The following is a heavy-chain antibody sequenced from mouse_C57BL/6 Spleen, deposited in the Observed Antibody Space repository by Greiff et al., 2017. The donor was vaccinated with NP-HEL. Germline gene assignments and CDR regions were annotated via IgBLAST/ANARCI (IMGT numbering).Heavy chain of an antibody. CDR2: ISNGGGST. J-gene: IGHJ3*01. D-gene: IGHD2-4*01. Sequence: EVKLVESGGGLVQPGGSLKLSCAASGFTFSDYYMYWVRQTPEKRLEWVAYISNGGGSTYYPDTVKGRFTISRDNAKNTLYLQMSRLKSEDTAMYYCARQEDYDGAWFAYWGQGTLVTVSA. CDR1: GFTFSDYY. CDR3: ARQEDYDGAWFAY. V-gene: IGHV5-12*01.